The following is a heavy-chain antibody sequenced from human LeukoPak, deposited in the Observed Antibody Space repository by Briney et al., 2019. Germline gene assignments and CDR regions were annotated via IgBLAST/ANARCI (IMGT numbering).Heavy chain of an antibody. D-gene: IGHD2-2*01. CDR2: ISSSGSTI. CDR3: AKTPTNIVVVPAAMRDDYYYYYYMDV. CDR1: GFTFSDYY. J-gene: IGHJ6*03. Sequence: GGSLRLSCAASGFTFSDYYMSWIRQAPGKGLEWVSYISSSGSTIYYADSVKGRFTISRDNAKNSLYLQMNSLRAEDTAVYYCAKTPTNIVVVPAAMRDDYYYYYYMDVWGKGTTVTVSS. V-gene: IGHV3-11*04.